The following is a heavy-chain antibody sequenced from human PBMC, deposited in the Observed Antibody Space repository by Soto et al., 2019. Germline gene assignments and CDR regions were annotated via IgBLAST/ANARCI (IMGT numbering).Heavy chain of an antibody. D-gene: IGHD5-18*01. CDR1: GGSINSYY. CDR2: IYYSGST. Sequence: QVQLQESGPGLVKPSETLSLTCTVSGGSINSYYWSWIRQPPGKGLEWIGYIYYSGSTNYNPSLKSRVTISVDTSKDQFSLRLSSVTAADTALYYCARHRYSYGSYYSDYWGQGTLVTVSS. CDR3: ARHRYSYGSYYSDY. J-gene: IGHJ4*02. V-gene: IGHV4-59*08.